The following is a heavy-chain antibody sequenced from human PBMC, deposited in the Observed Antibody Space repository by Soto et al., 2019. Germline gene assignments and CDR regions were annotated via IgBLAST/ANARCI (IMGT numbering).Heavy chain of an antibody. J-gene: IGHJ5*02. CDR3: ARDGGAYCGGDCYSGWFEP. Sequence: VAVIWYDGINKYYADSVKGRFTISRDNSKNTLYLQMNSLRAEDTAVYYCARDGGAYCGGDCYSGWFEPWGQGTLVTVSS. CDR2: IWYDGINK. V-gene: IGHV3-33*01. D-gene: IGHD2-21*02.